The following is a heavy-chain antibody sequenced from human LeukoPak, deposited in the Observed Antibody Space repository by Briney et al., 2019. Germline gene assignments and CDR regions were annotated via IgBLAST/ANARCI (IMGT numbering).Heavy chain of an antibody. V-gene: IGHV1-69*05. CDR1: GGTFSSYA. D-gene: IGHD3-22*01. CDR2: IIPIFGTA. Sequence: SVKVSCKASGGTFSSYAISWVRQAPGQGLEWMGGIIPIFGTANYAQKFQGRVTITTDESTSTAYMELSSLRSEDTAVYYCARNEGYYYDSSGCFDYWGQGTLVTVSS. CDR3: ARNEGYYYDSSGCFDY. J-gene: IGHJ4*02.